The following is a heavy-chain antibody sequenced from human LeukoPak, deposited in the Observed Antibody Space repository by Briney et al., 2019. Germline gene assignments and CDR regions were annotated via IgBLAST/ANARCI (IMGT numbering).Heavy chain of an antibody. V-gene: IGHV3-48*04. CDR3: ASVGWGRLDY. Sequence: GGSLRLSCAASGFTFSSYSMNWPRQAPGKGLEWVSYFSSSSCTIYYADSVKRRITISKDNTKHSLYLQMNSLRAEDTAVYSCASVGWGRLDYWGQGTLVTVSS. J-gene: IGHJ4*02. CDR1: GFTFSSYS. CDR2: FSSSSCTI. D-gene: IGHD3-16*01.